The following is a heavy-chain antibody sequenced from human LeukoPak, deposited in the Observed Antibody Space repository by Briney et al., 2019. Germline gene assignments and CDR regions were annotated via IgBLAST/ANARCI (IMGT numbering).Heavy chain of an antibody. CDR2: INSDGSST. Sequence: GGSLRLSCAASGFTFSSYWMHWVRQAPGKGLVWVSRINSDGSSTSYADSVKGRFTISRDNSKNTLYLQMNSLRAEDTAVYYCAKDPYGLVVIPHFDYWGQGTLVTVSS. J-gene: IGHJ4*02. V-gene: IGHV3-74*01. D-gene: IGHD3-22*01. CDR3: AKDPYGLVVIPHFDY. CDR1: GFTFSSYW.